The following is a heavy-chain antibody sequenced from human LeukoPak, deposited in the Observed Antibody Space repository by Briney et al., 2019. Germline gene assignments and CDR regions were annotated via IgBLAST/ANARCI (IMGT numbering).Heavy chain of an antibody. J-gene: IGHJ6*02. CDR1: GGSISSGSYY. CDR2: VYTSGST. CDR3: ARGRRRPVPAAPSYYYYGMDV. Sequence: SETLSLTCTVSGGSISSGSYYWSWIRQPAGKGLEWIGRVYTSGSTSYNPSLKSRVTISVDTSKNQFSLKLSSVTAADTAVYYCARGRRRPVPAAPSYYYYGMDVWGQGTTVTVSS. D-gene: IGHD2-2*01. V-gene: IGHV4-61*02.